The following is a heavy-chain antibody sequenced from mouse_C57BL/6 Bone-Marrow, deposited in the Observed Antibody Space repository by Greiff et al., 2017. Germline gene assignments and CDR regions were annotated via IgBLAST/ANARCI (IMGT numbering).Heavy chain of an antibody. J-gene: IGHJ4*01. Sequence: QVQLQQSGAELVKPGASVKMSCKASGYTFTSYWITWVKQRPGQGLEWIGDIYPGSGSTNYNEKFKSKATLTVDTSSSTAYMQLSSLTSEDSAVYYCAREGTYYSNYRIAMDYWGQGTSVTVSS. D-gene: IGHD2-5*01. CDR3: AREGTYYSNYRIAMDY. V-gene: IGHV1-55*01. CDR1: GYTFTSYW. CDR2: IYPGSGST.